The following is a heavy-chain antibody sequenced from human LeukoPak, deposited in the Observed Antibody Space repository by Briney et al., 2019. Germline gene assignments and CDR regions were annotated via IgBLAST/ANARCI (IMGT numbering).Heavy chain of an antibody. D-gene: IGHD6-19*01. V-gene: IGHV3-64D*09. CDR2: ISTNGDNT. J-gene: IGHJ3*01. CDR1: GLSFSSYT. CDR3: YSSAWYGAFDV. Sequence: GRSLRLSCSASGLSFSSYTMHWVRQAPGKGLEYVSTISTNGDNTYYADSVKGRFTISRDDAKHTLYLQMSSLRIEDTAVYYCYSSAWYGAFDVWGQGTMVTVSS.